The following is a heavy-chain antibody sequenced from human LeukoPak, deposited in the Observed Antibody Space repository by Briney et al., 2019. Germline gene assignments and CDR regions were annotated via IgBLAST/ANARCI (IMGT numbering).Heavy chain of an antibody. V-gene: IGHV3-48*03. D-gene: IGHD3-16*01. CDR2: ISNSGSTI. J-gene: IGHJ4*02. CDR3: ARISHSAYIHDY. Sequence: GGSLRLSCAASGFTFSSYEMNWVRQAPGKGLEWVSYISNSGSTIYYADSVKGRFTISRDNAKNSLYLQMNSLRAEDTAVYYCARISHSAYIHDYWGQVTLVTVSS. CDR1: GFTFSSYE.